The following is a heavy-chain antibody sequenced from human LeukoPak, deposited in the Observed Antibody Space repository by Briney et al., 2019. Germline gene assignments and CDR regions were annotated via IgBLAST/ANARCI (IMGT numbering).Heavy chain of an antibody. D-gene: IGHD2-2*01. V-gene: IGHV4-34*01. Sequence: SETLSLTCAVYGGSFSGYYWSWIRQPPGKGLEWIGEINHSGSTNYNPSLKSRVTISVDTSKNQFSLKLSSVTAADTAVYYCASSPSPKTHFDYWGQGTLVTVSS. CDR3: ASSPSPKTHFDY. CDR2: INHSGST. CDR1: GGSFSGYY. J-gene: IGHJ4*02.